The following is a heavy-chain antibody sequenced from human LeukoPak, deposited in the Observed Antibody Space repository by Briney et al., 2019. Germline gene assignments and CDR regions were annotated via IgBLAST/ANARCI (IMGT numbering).Heavy chain of an antibody. J-gene: IGHJ3*02. V-gene: IGHV3-53*01. CDR2: IYSGGST. Sequence: PGGSLRLSCAASGFTVSSNYMSWVRQAPGKGLEWVSVIYSGGSTYYADSVKGRFTISRDNSKNTLYLQMNSLRAEDTAVYYCARDPPSNYYDSSYAFDIWGQGTMVTVPS. CDR1: GFTVSSNY. CDR3: ARDPPSNYYDSSYAFDI. D-gene: IGHD3-22*01.